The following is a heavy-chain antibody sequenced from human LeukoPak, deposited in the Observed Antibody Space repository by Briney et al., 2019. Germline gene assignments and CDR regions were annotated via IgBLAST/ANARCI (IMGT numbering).Heavy chain of an antibody. D-gene: IGHD5-12*01. CDR3: ARERHSGYDDAFDI. Sequence: GGSLRLSCAASGFTFSCCEMNWVRQAPGKGLEWVSYISSSDGTIHYADSVKGRFTISRDNSNNSLYLQMDSLRAEDTAVYYCARERHSGYDDAFDIWGQGTMVTVSS. CDR1: GFTFSCCE. CDR2: ISSSDGTI. J-gene: IGHJ3*02. V-gene: IGHV3-48*03.